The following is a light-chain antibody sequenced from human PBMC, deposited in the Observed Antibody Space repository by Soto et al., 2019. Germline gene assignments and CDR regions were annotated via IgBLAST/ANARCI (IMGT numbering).Light chain of an antibody. V-gene: IGKV3-15*01. CDR3: LQYNDWVPT. CDR1: QNINNR. J-gene: IGKJ1*01. Sequence: EIVMTQSPATLAVSPGERATLSCRASQNINNRLAWYQQKPGQAPRLLISGASTRATGVPARFSGSGSGTEFTLTITSLQSDDFAVYSCLQYNDWVPTFGLGTKVDIK. CDR2: GAS.